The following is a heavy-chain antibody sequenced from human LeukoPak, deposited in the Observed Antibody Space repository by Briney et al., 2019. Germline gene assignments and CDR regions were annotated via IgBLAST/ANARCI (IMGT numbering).Heavy chain of an antibody. D-gene: IGHD3-22*01. CDR3: ARALHDYDSNGFSLLDY. CDR1: GHIFNRCD. J-gene: IGHJ4*02. Sequence: PGTSLRLSCAASGHIFNRCDMHWVRQAPGKGLEWVAVIWYDGSNIYYADSVKGRFTISRDNFKNTLYLQMNSLRNEDTALYDCARALHDYDSNGFSLLDYWGQGTLVTVSS. CDR2: IWYDGSNI. V-gene: IGHV3-33*01.